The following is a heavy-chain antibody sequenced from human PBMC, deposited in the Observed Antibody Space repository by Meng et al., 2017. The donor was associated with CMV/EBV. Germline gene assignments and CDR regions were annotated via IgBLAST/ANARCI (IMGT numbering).Heavy chain of an antibody. CDR2: IYHSGST. CDR1: GYSISSGYY. Sequence: SETLSLTCTVSGYSISSGYYWGWIRQPPGKGLEWIGSIYHSGSTYYNPSLKSRVTISVDTSKNQFSLKLSSVTAADTAVYYCASDKQDTTATFDYWGQRTLVTVSS. J-gene: IGHJ4*02. V-gene: IGHV4-38-2*02. D-gene: IGHD2-21*02. CDR3: ASDKQDTTATFDY.